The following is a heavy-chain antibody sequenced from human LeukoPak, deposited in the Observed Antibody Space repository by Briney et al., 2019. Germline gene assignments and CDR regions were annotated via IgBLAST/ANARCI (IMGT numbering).Heavy chain of an antibody. Sequence: PGGSLRLSCAASGFTFDDYAMHWVQQAPGKGLEWVSGISWNSGSIGYADSVKGRFTISRDNAKNSLYLQMNSLRAEDTALYYCAKGTLLGLRLGELSLYYFDYWGQGTLVTVSS. CDR1: GFTFDDYA. V-gene: IGHV3-9*01. CDR3: AKGTLLGLRLGELSLYYFDY. D-gene: IGHD3-16*02. CDR2: ISWNSGSI. J-gene: IGHJ4*02.